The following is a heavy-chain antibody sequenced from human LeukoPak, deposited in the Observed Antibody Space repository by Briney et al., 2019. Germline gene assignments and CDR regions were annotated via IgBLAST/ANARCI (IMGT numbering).Heavy chain of an antibody. V-gene: IGHV3-74*01. J-gene: IGHJ4*02. D-gene: IGHD2-2*01. CDR1: GFTFSSYW. Sequence: GGSLRLSCAASGFTFSSYWMHWVRQAPGKGLVWVSRISTDASSTTYADSVKGRFIISRDNARNSLYLQMNNLRAEDTAVYYCARPRGCGSARCNNFDSWGQGTLVTVSS. CDR2: ISTDASST. CDR3: ARPRGCGSARCNNFDS.